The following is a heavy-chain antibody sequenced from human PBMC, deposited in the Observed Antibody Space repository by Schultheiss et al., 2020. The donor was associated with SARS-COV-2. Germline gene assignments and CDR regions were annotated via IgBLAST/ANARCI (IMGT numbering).Heavy chain of an antibody. D-gene: IGHD6-6*01. J-gene: IGHJ1*01. Sequence: GGSLRLSCAASGFTVSSNYMSWVRQAPGKGLEWVSVIYSGGSTYYADSVKGRFTISRHNSKNTLYLQMNSLRAEDTAVYYCAKEGIAARFGHFQHWGQGTLVTVSS. CDR1: GFTVSSNY. CDR2: IYSGGST. CDR3: AKEGIAARFGHFQH. V-gene: IGHV3-53*01.